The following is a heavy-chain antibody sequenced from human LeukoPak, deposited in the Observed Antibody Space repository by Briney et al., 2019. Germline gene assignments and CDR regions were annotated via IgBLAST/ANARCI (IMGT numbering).Heavy chain of an antibody. D-gene: IGHD6-19*01. J-gene: IGHJ4*02. CDR1: GFTFSSYV. V-gene: IGHV3-23*01. CDR3: AKAPIAVAGTYYFDY. CDR2: ISGSGGST. Sequence: GGSLRLSCAAFGFTFSSYVMSWVRQAPGKGLEWVSAISGSGGSTYYADSVKGRFTISRDNSKNTLYLQMNSLRAEDTAVYYCAKAPIAVAGTYYFDYWGQGTLVTVSS.